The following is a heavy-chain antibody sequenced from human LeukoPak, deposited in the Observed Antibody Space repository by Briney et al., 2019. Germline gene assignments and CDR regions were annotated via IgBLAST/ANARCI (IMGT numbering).Heavy chain of an antibody. V-gene: IGHV3-15*01. CDR3: TTDSLLWFGEFTTAFDI. J-gene: IGHJ3*02. CDR1: GFTFSNAW. D-gene: IGHD3-10*01. Sequence: PGGSLRLSCAASGFTFSNAWMSWVRQAPGKGLEWVGRIKSKTDGGTTDYAAPVKGRFTISREDSKNTLYLQMNSLKTEDTAVYYCTTDSLLWFGEFTTAFDIWGQGTMVTVSS. CDR2: IKSKTDGGTT.